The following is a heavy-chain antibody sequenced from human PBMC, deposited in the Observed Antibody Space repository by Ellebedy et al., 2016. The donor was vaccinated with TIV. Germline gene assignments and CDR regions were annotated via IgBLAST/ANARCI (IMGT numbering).Heavy chain of an antibody. CDR1: GGTFSSYA. CDR3: AREVGYCSGGSCYGGLGAFDI. J-gene: IGHJ3*02. V-gene: IGHV1-69*13. Sequence: SVKVSXXASGGTFSSYAISWVRQAPGQGLEWMGGIIPIFGTANYAQKFQGRVTITADESTSTAYMELSSLRSEDTAVYYCAREVGYCSGGSCYGGLGAFDIWGQGTMVTVSS. D-gene: IGHD2-15*01. CDR2: IIPIFGTA.